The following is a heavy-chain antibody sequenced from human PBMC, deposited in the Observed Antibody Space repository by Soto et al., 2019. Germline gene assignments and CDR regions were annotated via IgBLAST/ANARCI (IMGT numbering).Heavy chain of an antibody. CDR3: ARAYCSGGSCYSGFDY. CDR2: TIPILDIA. D-gene: IGHD2-15*01. J-gene: IGHJ4*02. V-gene: IGHV1-69*02. CDR1: GGTFSSYS. Sequence: GGSVKVSCKASGGTFSSYSFIWVRQAPGQGLEWMGRTIPILDIANYAQRVQGRVTITADKSTNTAYMELSSLRSEDTAVYYCARAYCSGGSCYSGFDYWGQGTLVTVSS.